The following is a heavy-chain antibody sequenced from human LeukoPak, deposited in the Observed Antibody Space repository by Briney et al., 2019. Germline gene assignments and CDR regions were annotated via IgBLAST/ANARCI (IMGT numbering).Heavy chain of an antibody. CDR2: VLSDGSDQ. V-gene: IGHV3-30*04. D-gene: IGHD3-10*01. CDR1: GFTFNSYA. Sequence: PGRSLRLSCAASGFTFNSYAMKWVRQAPGKGLEWLAVVLSDGSDQYYGDSVQGRFTVSRDNSKNTLYLQMNSLRAEDTAVYYCARPREYYFDYWGQGTLVTVSS. CDR3: ARPREYYFDY. J-gene: IGHJ4*02.